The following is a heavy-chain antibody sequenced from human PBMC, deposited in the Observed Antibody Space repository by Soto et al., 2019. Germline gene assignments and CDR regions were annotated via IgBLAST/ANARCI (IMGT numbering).Heavy chain of an antibody. V-gene: IGHV3-23*01. D-gene: IGHD6-13*01. J-gene: IGHJ6*02. CDR2: ISGSGGST. CDR3: AKDVRIAAAGTGPHHAYYYYGMDV. Sequence: GGSLRLSCAASGFTFSSYAMSWVRQAQGQGLEWVSAISGSGGSTYYADSVKGRFTIFRDNSKNTLYLQMNSLRAEDTAVYYCAKDVRIAAAGTGPHHAYYYYGMDVWGQGTTVTVSS. CDR1: GFTFSSYA.